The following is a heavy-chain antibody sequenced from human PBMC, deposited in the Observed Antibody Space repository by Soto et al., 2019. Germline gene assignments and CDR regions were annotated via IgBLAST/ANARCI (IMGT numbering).Heavy chain of an antibody. CDR2: IIPILGIA. V-gene: IGHV1-69*08. CDR1: GGTFSSYT. CDR3: ARDSRFDP. J-gene: IGHJ5*02. Sequence: QVQLVQSGAEVKKPGSSVKVSCKASGGTFSSYTISWVRQAPGQGLAWMGRIIPILGIANYAQQVQGRVTITADKHTSTAYMELSSLRSEDTAVYYCARDSRFDPWGQGTLVTVSS.